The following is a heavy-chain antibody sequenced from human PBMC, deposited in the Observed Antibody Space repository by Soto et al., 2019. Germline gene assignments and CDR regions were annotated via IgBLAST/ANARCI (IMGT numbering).Heavy chain of an antibody. J-gene: IGHJ6*02. D-gene: IGHD3-3*02. V-gene: IGHV1-69*12. CDR1: GGTFSSDT. Sequence: QVQLVQSGAEVKKPGSSVKVSCKASGGTFSSDTISWVRQAPGQGLEWMGVIVPIFGSTKYAQNIHGRVTITADEATSTTYMEMRSMTSEDTAVYYCSRRPGISTIHTNHYYCGMDVWGQGTKVTVSS. CDR3: SRRPGISTIHTNHYYCGMDV. CDR2: IVPIFGST.